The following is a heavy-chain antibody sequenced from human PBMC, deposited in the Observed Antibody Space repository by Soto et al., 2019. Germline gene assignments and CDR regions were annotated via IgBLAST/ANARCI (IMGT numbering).Heavy chain of an antibody. D-gene: IGHD3-22*01. CDR3: ARRAWDSYYAIDV. Sequence: VQLVESGGGEVQPGRSVRLSCAASGFKYIDFALHWVRQAPGKGLEWVAIISYDGSDKYYADSVKGRFVISRDNPKNTLYLEMNSMRPEDTAVYFCARRAWDSYYAIDVWGQGTTVTVFS. V-gene: IGHV3-30*09. CDR2: ISYDGSDK. CDR1: GFKYIDFA. J-gene: IGHJ6*02.